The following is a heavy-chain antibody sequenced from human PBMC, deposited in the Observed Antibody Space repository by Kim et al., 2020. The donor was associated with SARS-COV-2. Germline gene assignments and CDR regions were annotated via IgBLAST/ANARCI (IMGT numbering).Heavy chain of an antibody. Sequence: NPSLKSRVTIAVDTSKNQFSLKLSSVTAADTAVYYCARRIPLRGVMTFDIWGQGTMVTVSS. V-gene: IGHV4-39*01. CDR3: ARRIPLRGVMTFDI. D-gene: IGHD3-10*01. J-gene: IGHJ3*02.